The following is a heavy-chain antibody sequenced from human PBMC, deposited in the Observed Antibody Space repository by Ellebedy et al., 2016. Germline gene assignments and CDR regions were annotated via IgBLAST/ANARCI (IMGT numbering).Heavy chain of an antibody. D-gene: IGHD3-16*01. Sequence: GESLKISXAASGFTFSSYAMSWVRQAPGKGLEWVSAISGSGGSTYYADSVKGRFTISRDNSKNTLYLQMNSLRAEDTAVYYCARGGGSFEYWGQGTLVTVSS. V-gene: IGHV3-23*01. CDR2: ISGSGGST. J-gene: IGHJ4*02. CDR3: ARGGGSFEY. CDR1: GFTFSSYA.